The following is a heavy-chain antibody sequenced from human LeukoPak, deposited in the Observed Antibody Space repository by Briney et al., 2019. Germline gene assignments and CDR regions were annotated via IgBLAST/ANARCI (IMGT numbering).Heavy chain of an antibody. CDR3: ARDDKRWTIFGVATH. D-gene: IGHD3-3*01. V-gene: IGHV3-30-3*01. J-gene: IGHJ3*01. CDR1: GFTFSSYA. Sequence: GGSLRLSCAASGFTFSSYAMHWVRQAPGKGLEWVAVISYDGSNKYYADSVKGRFTISRDNAKNSLYLQMNSLRDEDTAVYYCARDDKRWTIFGVATHWGQGTMVTVSS. CDR2: ISYDGSNK.